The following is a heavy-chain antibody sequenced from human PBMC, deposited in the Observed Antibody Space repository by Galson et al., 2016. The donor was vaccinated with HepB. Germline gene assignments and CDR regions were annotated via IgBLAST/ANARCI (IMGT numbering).Heavy chain of an antibody. CDR3: ARDRPSHAQYYFDY. J-gene: IGHJ4*02. CDR1: EGTFSSYT. V-gene: IGHV1-69*06. Sequence: SCKASEGTFSSYTITWVRQAPGQGLEWMGGIIPMFGTANYAQKLQGRVTITADKSTSTAYMELSSLRSEDTAVYYCARDRPSHAQYYFDYRGQGTLVTVSS. CDR2: IIPMFGTA.